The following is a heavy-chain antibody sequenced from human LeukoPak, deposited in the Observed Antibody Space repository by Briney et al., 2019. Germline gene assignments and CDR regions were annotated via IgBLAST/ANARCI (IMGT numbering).Heavy chain of an antibody. CDR2: INSDGSST. J-gene: IGHJ4*02. CDR1: GFTFSSYW. D-gene: IGHD5-24*01. Sequence: GGSLGLSCAASGFTFSSYWMHWVRQAPGKGLVWDSRINSDGSSTSYADSVKGRFTISRDNAKNTLYLQMNSLRAEDTAVYYCARDQWDGYNSPFDYWGQGTLVTVSS. V-gene: IGHV3-74*01. CDR3: ARDQWDGYNSPFDY.